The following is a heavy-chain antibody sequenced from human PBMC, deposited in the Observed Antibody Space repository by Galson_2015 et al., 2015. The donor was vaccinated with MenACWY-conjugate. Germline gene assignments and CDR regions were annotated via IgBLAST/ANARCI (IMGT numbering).Heavy chain of an antibody. CDR2: VYYSGST. D-gene: IGHD3-22*01. CDR1: GGSISTYY. Sequence: LSLTCTVSGGSISTYYWNWIRQPPGKGLEWIGYVYYSGSTNYNPSLKSRVTISVDTSKNQFSLKLSSVTAADTAVYYCARADSRGYRIWGQGTMVTVSS. J-gene: IGHJ3*02. CDR3: ARADSRGYRI. V-gene: IGHV4-59*01.